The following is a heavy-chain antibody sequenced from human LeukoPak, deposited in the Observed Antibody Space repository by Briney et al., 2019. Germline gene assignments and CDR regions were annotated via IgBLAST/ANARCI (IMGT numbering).Heavy chain of an antibody. V-gene: IGHV3-23*01. D-gene: IGHD2-15*01. Sequence: GGSLRPSCVASGFTFSSYAMSWVRKAPGKGLEWVSAISGSGGSTYYADSVKGRFTISRDNSKNTLYLQMNSLRAEDTAVYYCAKEPYCSGGSCYPYYFDYWGQGTLVTVSS. J-gene: IGHJ4*02. CDR3: AKEPYCSGGSCYPYYFDY. CDR1: GFTFSSYA. CDR2: ISGSGGST.